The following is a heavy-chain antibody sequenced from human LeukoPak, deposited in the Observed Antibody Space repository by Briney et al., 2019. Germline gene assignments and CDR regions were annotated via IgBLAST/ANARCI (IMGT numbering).Heavy chain of an antibody. CDR2: VNPSGGST. Sequence: ASVKVSCKASGYTFTSYYMHWVRQAPGQGLEWMGIVNPSGGSTSYAQKFQGRVTMTRDTSMSTVYMELSSLRSEDTAVYYCARDRTKMELTIFGVDPDSLDYWGQGTLVTVSS. CDR3: ARDRTKMELTIFGVDPDSLDY. CDR1: GYTFTSYY. D-gene: IGHD3-3*01. V-gene: IGHV1-46*01. J-gene: IGHJ4*02.